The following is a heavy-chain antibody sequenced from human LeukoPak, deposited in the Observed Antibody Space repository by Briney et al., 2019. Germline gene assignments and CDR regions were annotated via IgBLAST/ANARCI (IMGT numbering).Heavy chain of an antibody. CDR1: GFTFSSYE. D-gene: IGHD5-18*01. CDR2: ISSSGSTI. CDR3: ARGLMDTAMGSFDY. Sequence: GGSLRLSCAASGFTFSSYEMNRVRQAPGKGLEWVSYISSSGSTIYYADSVNGRFTISRDNAKNSLYLQMNSLRAEDTAVYYCARGLMDTAMGSFDYWGQGTLVTVSS. V-gene: IGHV3-48*03. J-gene: IGHJ4*02.